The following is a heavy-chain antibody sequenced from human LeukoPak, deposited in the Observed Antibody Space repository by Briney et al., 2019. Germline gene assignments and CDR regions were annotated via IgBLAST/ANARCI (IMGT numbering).Heavy chain of an antibody. D-gene: IGHD2-2*01. CDR1: GGSFSGYY. V-gene: IGHV4-34*01. J-gene: IGHJ3*02. CDR2: INHSGST. Sequence: SETLSLTCAVYGGSFSGYYWSWIRQPPGKGLEWIGEINHSGSTNYNPSLKSRVTISVDTSKNQFSLKLSSVTAADTAVYYCARGVPVAISFVFDIGGKGKMVPVSS. CDR3: ARGVPVAISFVFDI.